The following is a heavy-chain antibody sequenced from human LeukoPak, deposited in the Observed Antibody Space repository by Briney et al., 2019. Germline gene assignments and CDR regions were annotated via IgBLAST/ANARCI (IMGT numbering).Heavy chain of an antibody. CDR2: ISAYNGNT. J-gene: IGHJ5*02. CDR1: GYTFTDYY. Sequence: ASVKVSCKASGYTFTDYYMHWVRQAPGQGLEWMGWISAYNGNTNYAQKLQGRVTMTTDTSTSTAYMELRSLRSDDTAVYYCARAPLAAAGTVWFDPWGQGTLVTVSS. V-gene: IGHV1-18*04. CDR3: ARAPLAAAGTVWFDP. D-gene: IGHD6-13*01.